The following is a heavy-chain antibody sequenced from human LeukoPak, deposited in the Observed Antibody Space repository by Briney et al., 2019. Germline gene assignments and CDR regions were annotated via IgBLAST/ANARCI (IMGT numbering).Heavy chain of an antibody. CDR3: ARDTPGYDILTGYYLGWFDP. J-gene: IGHJ5*02. Sequence: PSETLSLTCTVSGGSISSSSYYWGWIRQPPGKGLEWIGSIYYSGSTYYNPSLKSRVTISVDTSKNQFSLKLSSVTAADTAVYYCARDTPGYDILTGYYLGWFDPWGQGTLVTVSS. CDR1: GGSISSSSYY. CDR2: IYYSGST. V-gene: IGHV4-39*02. D-gene: IGHD3-9*01.